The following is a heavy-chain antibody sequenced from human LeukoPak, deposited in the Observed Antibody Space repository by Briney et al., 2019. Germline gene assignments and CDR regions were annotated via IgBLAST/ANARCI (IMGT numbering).Heavy chain of an antibody. J-gene: IGHJ4*02. Sequence: SETLSLTCSVSGGSVSSYYWSWIRQPPGKGLEWIGSIYYSGSTYYNPSLKSRVTISVDTSKNQFSLKLSSVTAADTAVYYCARLRSYGDYVRDYWGQGTLVTVSS. CDR3: ARLRSYGDYVRDY. CDR2: IYYSGST. D-gene: IGHD4-17*01. CDR1: GGSVSSYY. V-gene: IGHV4-39*01.